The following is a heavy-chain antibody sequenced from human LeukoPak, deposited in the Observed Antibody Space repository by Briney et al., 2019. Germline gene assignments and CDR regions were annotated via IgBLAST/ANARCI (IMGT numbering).Heavy chain of an antibody. CDR1: GGPFSGYY. V-gene: IGHV4-34*01. CDR2: INHSGST. CDR3: ARGSRAEYDFWSGYPSYYYYYGMDV. Sequence: SETLSLTCAVYGGPFSGYYWSWIRQPPGKGLEWIGEINHSGSTNYNPSLKSRVTISVDTSKNQFSLKLSSVTAADTAVYYCARGSRAEYDFWSGYPSYYYYYGMDVWGQGTTVTVSS. J-gene: IGHJ6*02. D-gene: IGHD3-3*01.